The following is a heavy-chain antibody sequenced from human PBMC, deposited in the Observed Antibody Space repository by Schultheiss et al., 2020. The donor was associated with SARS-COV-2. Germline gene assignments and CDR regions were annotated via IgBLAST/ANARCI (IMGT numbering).Heavy chain of an antibody. V-gene: IGHV3-23*01. CDR3: ARRVDY. CDR2: IGGRGGST. J-gene: IGHJ4*02. CDR1: GFTFSDYG. Sequence: GGSLRLSCAASGFTFSDYGMSWVRQAPGKGLEWVSVIGGRGGSTYYADSVKGRFTISRDNSKNTLYLQMNSLRAEDTAVYYCARRVDYWGQGTLVTVSS.